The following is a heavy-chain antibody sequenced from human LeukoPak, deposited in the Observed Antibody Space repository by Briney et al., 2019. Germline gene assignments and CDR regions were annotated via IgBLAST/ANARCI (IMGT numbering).Heavy chain of an antibody. V-gene: IGHV3-74*01. D-gene: IGHD5-18*01. CDR2: IDSDGNRI. CDR1: GLTFSTYW. CDR3: ARARIRYSYGWNWFDP. J-gene: IGHJ5*02. Sequence: LGGSLRLSCEASGLTFSTYWMHWVRQAPGQGLVWVSRIDSDGNRISYVDSVKGQFTISRDNAKNTLYLQMNSLRAEDTAVYYCARARIRYSYGWNWFDPWGQGTLVTVSS.